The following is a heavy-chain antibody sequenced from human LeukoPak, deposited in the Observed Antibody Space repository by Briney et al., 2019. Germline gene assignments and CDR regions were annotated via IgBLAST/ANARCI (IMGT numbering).Heavy chain of an antibody. J-gene: IGHJ4*02. Sequence: GGSLRLSCAASGFIFTNYFMSWVRQAPGKGLEWVASIKHDGSEKYYVDSVRGRFTISRDNTMNSLYLQMSSLRAEDTALYYCARVDYADEGWGYWGQGTLVTVSS. CDR2: IKHDGSEK. CDR3: ARVDYADEGWGY. D-gene: IGHD3-16*01. CDR1: GFIFTNYF. V-gene: IGHV3-7*01.